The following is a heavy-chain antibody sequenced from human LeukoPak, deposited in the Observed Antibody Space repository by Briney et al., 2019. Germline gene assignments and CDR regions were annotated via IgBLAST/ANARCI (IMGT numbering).Heavy chain of an antibody. CDR3: ARGSGTAMASDY. CDR2: ISPSGGSS. V-gene: IGHV1-46*01. J-gene: IGHJ4*02. Sequence: ASVKVSCKASGYTFTDYYIHWVRQAPGQGLEWMGIISPSGGSSSYAQKFQGRVTMTRDTSTSTVYMELSSLRSEDTAVYYCARGSGTAMASDYWGQGTLVTVSS. D-gene: IGHD5-18*01. CDR1: GYTFTDYY.